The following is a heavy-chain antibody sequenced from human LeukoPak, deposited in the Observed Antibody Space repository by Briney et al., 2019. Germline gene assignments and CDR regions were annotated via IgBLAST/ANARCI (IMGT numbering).Heavy chain of an antibody. CDR2: ISGSGGST. J-gene: IGHJ4*02. CDR3: AGPMVRGGTQNYFAY. Sequence: PGGSLRLSCAASGFTFSSYAMSWVRQAPGKGLEWVSAISGSGGSTYYADSVKGRFTISRDNSKNTLYLQMNSLRAEDTAVYYCAGPMVRGGTQNYFAYWAQGTLLTVAS. V-gene: IGHV3-23*01. D-gene: IGHD3-10*01. CDR1: GFTFSSYA.